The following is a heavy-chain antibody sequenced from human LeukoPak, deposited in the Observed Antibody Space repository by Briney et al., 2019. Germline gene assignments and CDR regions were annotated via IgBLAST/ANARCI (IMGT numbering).Heavy chain of an antibody. CDR2: ISTSSSYI. Sequence: GGSLRLSCAASGFTFSSYTMNWVRQAPGKGLEWVSSISTSSSYIYYADSVKGRFTISGDNSKNTLFLQMNSLRAEDTAVYYCAHGAMYQLDYWGQGTLVTVSS. CDR3: AHGAMYQLDY. J-gene: IGHJ4*02. V-gene: IGHV3-21*04. D-gene: IGHD2-2*01. CDR1: GFTFSSYT.